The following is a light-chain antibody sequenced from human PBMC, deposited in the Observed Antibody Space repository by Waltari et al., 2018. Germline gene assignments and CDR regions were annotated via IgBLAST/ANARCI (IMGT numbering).Light chain of an antibody. V-gene: IGKV3-20*01. CDR2: DAS. J-gene: IGKJ1*01. CDR1: QSFTRY. Sequence: EIVLTQSPGTLPLSPGERATLSCRASQSFTRYLAWYQHKPGQAPRLLIYDASTRAAGIADRFSGSGFGTDFTLTISRLEPEDSAVYYCQHYVRLPVTFGQGTKVEIK. CDR3: QHYVRLPVT.